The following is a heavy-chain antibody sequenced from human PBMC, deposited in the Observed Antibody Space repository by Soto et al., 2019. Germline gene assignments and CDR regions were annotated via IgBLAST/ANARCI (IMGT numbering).Heavy chain of an antibody. D-gene: IGHD6-13*01. CDR3: VGHRDSRSWTKLDH. V-gene: IGHV4-4*02. CDR1: GGSIITDNL. J-gene: IGHJ4*02. Sequence: QVQLQESGPGLVNPSGTLSLTCAVSGGSIITDNLWSWVRQPPGRGLEWIGEINHSGGTNYNPSLKSRVTMSVDKSKNQFSLRLNSVTAQATAIYYCVGHRDSRSWTKLDHWGQGTLVTVPS. CDR2: INHSGGT.